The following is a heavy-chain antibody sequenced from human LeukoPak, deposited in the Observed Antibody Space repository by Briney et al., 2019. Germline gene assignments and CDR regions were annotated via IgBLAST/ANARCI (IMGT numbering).Heavy chain of an antibody. D-gene: IGHD5-18*01. J-gene: IGHJ4*02. Sequence: ASVKVSCKASGYTFTGYYMHWVRQAPGQGLEWMGWINPNSGGTNYAQKFQGRVTMTRDTSISTAYMKLSRLRSDDTAVYYCAREGIRGFADSYDYWGQGTLVTVSS. CDR3: AREGIRGFADSYDY. CDR2: INPNSGGT. CDR1: GYTFTGYY. V-gene: IGHV1-2*02.